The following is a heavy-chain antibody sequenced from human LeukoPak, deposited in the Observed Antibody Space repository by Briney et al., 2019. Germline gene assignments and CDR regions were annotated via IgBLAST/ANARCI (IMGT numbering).Heavy chain of an antibody. J-gene: IGHJ4*02. D-gene: IGHD5-24*01. CDR3: VKGMRMATITGAGDF. CDR1: GFTFDDYA. Sequence: GGSLRLSCTASGFTFDDYAMYWVRQAPGKGLEWVSGISWNSVNIGYANPVRGRFTISRDNGKNSLYLRMDSLRGEDTALYYCVKGMRMATITGAGDFWGQGTLVTVSS. CDR2: ISWNSVNI. V-gene: IGHV3-9*01.